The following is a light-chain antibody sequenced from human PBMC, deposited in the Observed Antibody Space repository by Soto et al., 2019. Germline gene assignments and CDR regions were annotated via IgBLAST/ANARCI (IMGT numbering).Light chain of an antibody. CDR3: QQYGSSPLT. J-gene: IGKJ4*01. V-gene: IGKV3-20*01. Sequence: EIVLTQSPGTLSLSPGERATLSCRASQSVSSTFLAWYQQKPGQPPRLLIYGAFSRATGMPDPFSGSGSGTDFTVTISRLEPEDVAVYYCQQYGSSPLTFGGGTKVEIK. CDR1: QSVSSTF. CDR2: GAF.